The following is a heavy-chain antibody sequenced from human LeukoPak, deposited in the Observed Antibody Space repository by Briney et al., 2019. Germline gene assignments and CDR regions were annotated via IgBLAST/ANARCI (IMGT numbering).Heavy chain of an antibody. V-gene: IGHV3-53*01. J-gene: IGHJ3*02. D-gene: IGHD6-19*01. CDR1: GFTVSSNY. CDR3: AQQWLLLGAFHI. CDR2: IYSGGST. Sequence: GGSLRLSCAASGFTVSSNYMSWVRQAPGKGLEWVSVIYSGGSTYYADSVKGRFTISRDNSKNTLYLRMNSLRAEDTAIYYCAQQWLLLGAFHIWGQGTMVTVSS.